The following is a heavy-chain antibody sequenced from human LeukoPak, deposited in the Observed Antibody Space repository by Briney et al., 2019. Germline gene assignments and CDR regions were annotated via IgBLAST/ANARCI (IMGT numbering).Heavy chain of an antibody. D-gene: IGHD3-16*02. CDR2: IKQDGSER. CDR3: ARGSMHIYHLYTDY. V-gene: IGHV3-7*01. Sequence: PGGSLRLSCAASGFTFSSYSMNWVRQAPGQGLEWVASIKQDGSERYYVDSVKGRFTISRDNAKNSLFLQLSSLRVEDTAVYYCARGSMHIYHLYTDYWGQGTLVTVSS. J-gene: IGHJ4*02. CDR1: GFTFSSYS.